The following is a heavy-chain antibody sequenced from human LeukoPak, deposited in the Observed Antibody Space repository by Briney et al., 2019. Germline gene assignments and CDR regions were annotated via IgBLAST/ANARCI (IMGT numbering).Heavy chain of an antibody. CDR3: AKSPAGREYYFDY. CDR1: GFTFDDYA. CDR2: ISWDGGST. J-gene: IGHJ4*02. Sequence: PGGSLRLSCAASGFTFDDYAMHWVRQAPGKVLEWVSLISWDGGSTYYADSVKGRFTISRDNSKNSLYLQMNSLRAEDTALYYCAKSPAGREYYFDYWGQGTLVTVSS. D-gene: IGHD3-10*01. V-gene: IGHV3-43D*03.